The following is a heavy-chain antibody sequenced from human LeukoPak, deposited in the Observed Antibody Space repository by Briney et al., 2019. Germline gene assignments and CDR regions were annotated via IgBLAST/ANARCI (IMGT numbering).Heavy chain of an antibody. Sequence: GGSLRLSFAASGFPFSSYWMHWVRQAPGKGLVWVSRINSDGSSTSYADSVKGRFTISRDNAKNTLYLQMNSLRAEDTAVYYCARDDGIAVAANRRSFDYWGQGTLVTVSS. D-gene: IGHD6-19*01. CDR2: INSDGSST. J-gene: IGHJ4*02. CDR1: GFPFSSYW. CDR3: ARDDGIAVAANRRSFDY. V-gene: IGHV3-74*01.